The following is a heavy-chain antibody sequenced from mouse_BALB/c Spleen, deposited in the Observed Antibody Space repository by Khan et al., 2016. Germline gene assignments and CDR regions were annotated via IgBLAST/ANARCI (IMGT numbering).Heavy chain of an antibody. J-gene: IGHJ3*01. CDR2: ISDGGSYT. CDR1: GFTFSDYY. V-gene: IGHV5-4*02. D-gene: IGHD2-14*01. CDR3: ARDDRWFAY. Sequence: EVELVESGGGLVKPGGSLKLSCAASGFTFSDYYMYWVRQTPEKRLEWVATISDGGSYTYYPDSVQGRFTISRDNAKNNLYLQMSSLKSEDTAMYYCARDDRWFAYWGQGTLVTVSA.